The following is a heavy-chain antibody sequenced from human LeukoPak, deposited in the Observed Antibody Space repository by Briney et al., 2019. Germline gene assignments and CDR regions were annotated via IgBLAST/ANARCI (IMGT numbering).Heavy chain of an antibody. V-gene: IGHV4-59*01. Sequence: SETLSLTCTVSGGSIGSYYWSWIRQPPGKGLEWIGYIYYSGSTNYNPSLKSRVTISVDTSKNQFSLKLSSVTAADTAVYYCARDRLTGFDPWGQGTLVTVSS. CDR2: IYYSGST. J-gene: IGHJ5*02. CDR3: ARDRLTGFDP. D-gene: IGHD3-9*01. CDR1: GGSIGSYY.